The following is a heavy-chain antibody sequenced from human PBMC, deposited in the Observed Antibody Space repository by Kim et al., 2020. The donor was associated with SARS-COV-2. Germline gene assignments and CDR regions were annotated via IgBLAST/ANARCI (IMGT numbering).Heavy chain of an antibody. CDR3: ARGRFSSSINYCMYM. CDR2: IWYDGSTI. Sequence: GGSLRLSCAASGFGFSVYGMHWVRQAPGKGLEWVAVIWYDGSTIYYADSVKGRFTISRDNSKNTLYLQMNSLRADDTAGYFCARGRFSSSINYCMYMWG. J-gene: IGHJ6*02. D-gene: IGHD2-2*01. V-gene: IGHV3-33*01. CDR1: GFGFSVYG.